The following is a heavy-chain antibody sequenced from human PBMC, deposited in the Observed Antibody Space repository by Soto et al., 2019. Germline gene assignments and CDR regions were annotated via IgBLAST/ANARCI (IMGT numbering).Heavy chain of an antibody. D-gene: IGHD2-15*01. CDR1: GGSISSYY. J-gene: IGHJ3*02. CDR2: IYYSGST. Sequence: PSATLSLTCTVSGGSISSYYWSWIRQPPGKGLEWIGYIYYSGSTNYNPSLKSRVTISVDTSKNQFSLKLSSVTAADTAVYYCARDRRRKKAVSAFDIWGQETMVT. CDR3: ARDRRRKKAVSAFDI. V-gene: IGHV4-59*01.